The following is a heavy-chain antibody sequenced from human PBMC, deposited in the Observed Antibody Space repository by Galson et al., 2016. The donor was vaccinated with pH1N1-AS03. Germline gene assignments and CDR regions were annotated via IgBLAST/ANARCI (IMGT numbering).Heavy chain of an antibody. CDR3: VRDPFFSSFDI. CDR1: GFSFSTTW. CDR2: IKEDGSVR. V-gene: IGHV3-7*01. Sequence: SLRLSCAASGFSFSTTWMTWVRQAPGEGLEFVANIKEDGSVRNYAGSVKGRFIISRDNAQNSLYLQMNSLGVEDTALYYCVRDPFFSSFDIWGQGTVVTVSS. J-gene: IGHJ3*02.